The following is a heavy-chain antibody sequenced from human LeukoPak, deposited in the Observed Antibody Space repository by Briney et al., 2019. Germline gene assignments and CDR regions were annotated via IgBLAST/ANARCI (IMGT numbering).Heavy chain of an antibody. J-gene: IGHJ4*02. CDR1: GFTFSSYA. CDR2: ISSNGGST. V-gene: IGHV3-64*01. CDR3: ARDLIADYSNYEGY. Sequence: GGSLRLSCAASGFTFSSYAMHWVRQAPGQGLEYVSAISSNGGSTYYANSVKGRFTISRDNSKNTLYLQMGSLTIEDMALYYCARDLIADYSNYEGYWGQGTLVTVSS. D-gene: IGHD4-11*01.